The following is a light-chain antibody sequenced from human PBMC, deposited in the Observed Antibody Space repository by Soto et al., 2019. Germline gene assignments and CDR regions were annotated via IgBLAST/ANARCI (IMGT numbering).Light chain of an antibody. J-gene: IGKJ2*01. CDR2: GAS. V-gene: IGKV3-20*01. CDR3: QQYCNAPPNT. CDR1: QSVSSSY. Sequence: EIVLTQSPGTLSLSPGERATLSCRASQSVSSSYLAWYQQKPGQAPRLLIYGASSRATGSPDRFSGSGSGTDFTLTISGLEAVDFAVNLRQQYCNAPPNTFGQWTKVEIK.